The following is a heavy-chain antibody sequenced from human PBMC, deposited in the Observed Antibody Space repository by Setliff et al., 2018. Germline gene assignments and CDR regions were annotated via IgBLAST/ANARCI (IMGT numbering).Heavy chain of an antibody. CDR1: GYTFTSYG. V-gene: IGHV1-69*10. Sequence: SVKVSCKASGYTFTSYGVSWVRQAPGQGLEWMGWIIPNLGRVKYAQRFQDRATITAEESTTTAYMELISLRSDDTAVYYCAINAHTAGGADFWGQGTLGTVSS. CDR3: AINAHTAGGADF. CDR2: IIPNLGRV. D-gene: IGHD1-26*01. J-gene: IGHJ4*02.